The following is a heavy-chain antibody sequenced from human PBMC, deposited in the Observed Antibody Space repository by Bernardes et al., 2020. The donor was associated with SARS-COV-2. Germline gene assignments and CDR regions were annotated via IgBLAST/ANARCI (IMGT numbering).Heavy chain of an antibody. V-gene: IGHV3-23*01. CDR1: GFTFSDYA. CDR3: AKKEYYDFWSGPIDYWGQGTLVTVSSGSASANYYDSSGYYRGEFEDYFDY. D-gene: IGHD3-22*01. Sequence: GGSLRLSCAASGFTFSDYAMSWVRQAPGKRLEWVSVISGRGGSTSCADSVTGRFTISRDNPNNMLYLQMNSLRAEDTAIYYCAKKEYYDFWSGPIDYWGQGTLVTVSSGSASANYYDSSGYYRGEFEDYFDYWGQGTLVTVSS. CDR2: ISGRGGST. J-gene: IGHJ4*02.